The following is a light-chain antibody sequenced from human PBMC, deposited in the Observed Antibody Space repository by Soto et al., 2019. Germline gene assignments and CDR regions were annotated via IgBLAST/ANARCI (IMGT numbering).Light chain of an antibody. CDR1: QSVSSNY. V-gene: IGKV3-20*01. Sequence: IVLTQSPGTLSLSPGERATLSCRASQSVSSNYIAWYQQKLGQAPRLLIYGASSRATGIPDRFSGSGSGTDFTLTLSRLEPEDFAVYFCQQYGRSPPFTFGQGTKVKIK. CDR3: QQYGRSPPFT. J-gene: IGKJ2*01. CDR2: GAS.